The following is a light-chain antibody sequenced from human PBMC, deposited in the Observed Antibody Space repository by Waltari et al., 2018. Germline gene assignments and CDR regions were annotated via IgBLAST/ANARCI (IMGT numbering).Light chain of an antibody. J-gene: IGLJ3*02. CDR3: NSYTSGRTWV. CDR1: SSDVGGNNN. Sequence: QSALTQPASVSGSPGQSLIISCTGTSSDVGGNNNVAWFLHHPGKAPKLMIHDVNERPSGVSSRFSGSKSGNTASLTISGLQAEDEAIYYCNSYTSGRTWVFGGGTRLTVL. V-gene: IGLV2-14*03. CDR2: DVN.